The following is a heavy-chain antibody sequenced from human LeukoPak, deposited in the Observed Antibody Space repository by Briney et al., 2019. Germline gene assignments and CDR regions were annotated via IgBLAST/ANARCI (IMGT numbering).Heavy chain of an antibody. Sequence: GRSLRLSCAASGFTFSSYAMHWVRQAPGKGLEWVAVISYDGSNKYYADSVKGRFTISRDNSKNTLYLQTNSLRAEDTAVYYCARDPTPVVVPAAPLDYWGQGTLVTVSS. J-gene: IGHJ4*02. CDR1: GFTFSSYA. CDR3: ARDPTPVVVPAAPLDY. V-gene: IGHV3-30*01. CDR2: ISYDGSNK. D-gene: IGHD2-2*01.